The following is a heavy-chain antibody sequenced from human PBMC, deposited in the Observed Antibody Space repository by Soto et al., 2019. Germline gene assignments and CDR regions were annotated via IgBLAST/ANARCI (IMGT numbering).Heavy chain of an antibody. CDR1: GVSVSTTGAG. V-gene: IGHV2-5*01. D-gene: IGHD3-9*01. CDR2: IYFNDDK. Sequence: QITLKESGPTLVKATQTLTLTCTFSGVSVSTTGAGVGWIRQPPGKALEWLAFIYFNDDKRYSPSLKNRLTITKDTSKNQVVLTMTNMDLVDTCTYYCGHTSPDTSAEPWGQGTLVTVSS. J-gene: IGHJ5*02. CDR3: GHTSPDTSAEP.